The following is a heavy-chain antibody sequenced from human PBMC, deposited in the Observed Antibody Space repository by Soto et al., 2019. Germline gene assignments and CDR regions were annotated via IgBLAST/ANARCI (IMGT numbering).Heavy chain of an antibody. Sequence: ASVEVSCKASCYTLSRYGIRWVRQAPGQRGEWMGWISAYNGNTNYAQKLQGRVTMTTDTSTSTAYMELRSLRSDDTAVYYCARDFGFDYVWGSYQSNDYWGQGTLVTVSS. V-gene: IGHV1-18*01. J-gene: IGHJ4*02. CDR3: ARDFGFDYVWGSYQSNDY. CDR2: ISAYNGNT. D-gene: IGHD3-16*02. CDR1: CYTLSRYG.